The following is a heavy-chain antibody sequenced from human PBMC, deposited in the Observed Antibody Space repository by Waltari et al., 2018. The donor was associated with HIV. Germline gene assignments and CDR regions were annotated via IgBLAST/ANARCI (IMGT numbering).Heavy chain of an antibody. CDR1: GFPFRSFE. V-gene: IGHV3-48*03. CDR3: ARAFMIRGTGAFDI. CDR2: ISSSGSTI. Sequence: EVPVVESGGGLVQPGGSLRPSCAASGFPFRSFEMNWVRQAPGKGLEWVSYISSSGSTIYFADSVKGRFTMSRDNAKNSLYLRMNSLRAEDTAVYYCARAFMIRGTGAFDIWGQGTMVTVSS. J-gene: IGHJ3*02. D-gene: IGHD3-10*01.